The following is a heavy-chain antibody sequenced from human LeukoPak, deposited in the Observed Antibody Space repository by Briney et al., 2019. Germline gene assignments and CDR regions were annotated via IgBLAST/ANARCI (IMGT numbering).Heavy chain of an antibody. J-gene: IGHJ4*02. CDR3: ARDPGYSGIDY. V-gene: IGHV4-61*01. CDR2: IYYSGST. D-gene: IGHD5-12*01. CDR1: GGSVNSGSHY. Sequence: SETLSLTCTVSGGSVNSGSHYWCWLRQPPGKGLEWIGYIYYSGSTNYNPSLKSRVTMSLDTSKNQFSLNLNSVTAADTAVYYCARDPGYSGIDYWGQGTLVTVSS.